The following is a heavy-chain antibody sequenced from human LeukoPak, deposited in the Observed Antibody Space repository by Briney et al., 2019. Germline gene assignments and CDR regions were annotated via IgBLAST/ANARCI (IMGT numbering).Heavy chain of an antibody. D-gene: IGHD6-13*01. J-gene: IGHJ4*02. CDR3: AKQSAGSAAWYSLHYDF. Sequence: GGSLRLSCAASGFTLSSYAMTWVRQAPGRGLEWVSSVGGGGGGTYYADSVKGRFTISRDNSKDTLYLQMNGLRAEDTAVYFCAKQSAGSAAWYSLHYDFWGQGTLVTVST. V-gene: IGHV3-23*01. CDR2: VGGGGGGT. CDR1: GFTLSSYA.